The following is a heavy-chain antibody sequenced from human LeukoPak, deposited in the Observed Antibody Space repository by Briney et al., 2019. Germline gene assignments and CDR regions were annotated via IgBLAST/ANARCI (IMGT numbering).Heavy chain of an antibody. CDR3: AREDIVVVPAAMHYYYGMDV. V-gene: IGHV4-4*07. D-gene: IGHD2-2*01. J-gene: IGHJ6*02. CDR2: IYTSGST. CDR1: GGSISSYY. Sequence: NPSETLSLTCTVSGGSISSYYWSWIRQPAGKGLEWIGRIYTSGSTNYNPSLKSRVTMSVDTSKNQFSLKLSSVTAADTAVYYCAREDIVVVPAAMHYYYGMDVWGQGTTVTVSS.